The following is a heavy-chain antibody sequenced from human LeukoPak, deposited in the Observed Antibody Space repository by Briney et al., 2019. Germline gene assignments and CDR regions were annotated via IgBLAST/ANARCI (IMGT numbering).Heavy chain of an antibody. V-gene: IGHV3-23*01. D-gene: IGHD3-10*01. Sequence: GGSLRLSCAASGFTFSSYAMRWVRQAPGKGLEWVSGVSGSGGFTYYADSVKGRFTISRDNSKNTLYLQMNSLRAEDTAVYYCAKGPGYGSYYFDLWGQGTLVTVSS. CDR2: VSGSGGFT. J-gene: IGHJ4*02. CDR1: GFTFSSYA. CDR3: AKGPGYGSYYFDL.